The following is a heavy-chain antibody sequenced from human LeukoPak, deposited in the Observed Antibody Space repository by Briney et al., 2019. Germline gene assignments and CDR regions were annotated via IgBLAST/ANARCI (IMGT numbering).Heavy chain of an antibody. CDR3: ARWGSIAVARFDY. CDR1: GGSISSYY. V-gene: IGHV4-59*01. D-gene: IGHD6-6*01. Sequence: SETLSLTCTVSGGSISSYYWSWIRQPPGKGLEWIGYIYYTGSTNYNPSLTSRVNISVDTSKDQFSLNLTSVTAADTAVYYCARWGSIAVARFDYWGQGTLVTVSS. CDR2: IYYTGST. J-gene: IGHJ4*02.